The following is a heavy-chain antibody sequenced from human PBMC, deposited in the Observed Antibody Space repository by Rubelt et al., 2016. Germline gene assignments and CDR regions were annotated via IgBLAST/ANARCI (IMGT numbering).Heavy chain of an antibody. CDR1: GFTFSSYS. Sequence: GGGLVQPGGSLRLSCAASGFTFSSYSMNWVRQAPGKGLEWVSYISSSSSTIYYADSVKGRFTISRDNAKNSLYLQMNSLRDEDTAVYYCARVLDYGGNYPSYYFDYWGQGTLVTVSS. J-gene: IGHJ4*02. V-gene: IGHV3-48*02. CDR2: ISSSSSTI. CDR3: ARVLDYGGNYPSYYFDY. D-gene: IGHD4-23*01.